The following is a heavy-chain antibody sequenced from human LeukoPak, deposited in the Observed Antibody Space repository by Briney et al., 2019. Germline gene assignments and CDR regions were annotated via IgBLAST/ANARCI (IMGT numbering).Heavy chain of an antibody. J-gene: IGHJ4*02. CDR2: ISYDGSNK. CDR1: GFTFSSYA. V-gene: IGHV3-30-3*01. CDR3: AKDAPGTTVTTFPNFDY. Sequence: GGSLRLSCAASGFTFSSYAMHWARQAPGKGLEWVAVISYDGSNKYYADSVKGRFTISRDNSKNTLYLQMNSLRAEDTAVYYCAKDAPGTTVTTFPNFDYWGQGTLVTVSS. D-gene: IGHD4-17*01.